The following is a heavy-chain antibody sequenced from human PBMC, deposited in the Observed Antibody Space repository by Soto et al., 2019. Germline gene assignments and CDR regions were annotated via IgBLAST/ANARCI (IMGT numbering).Heavy chain of an antibody. V-gene: IGHV1-69*13. CDR2: IIPIFGTA. D-gene: IGHD6-19*01. CDR3: ASAIAVAGTSIYYYGMDV. J-gene: IGHJ6*02. CDR1: GVTFSSYA. Sequence: SVKVSCKASGVTFSSYAISWVRQAPGRGLEWMGGIIPIFGTANYAQKFQGRVTITADESTSTAYMELSSLRSEDTAVYYCASAIAVAGTSIYYYGMDVWGQGTTVTVSS.